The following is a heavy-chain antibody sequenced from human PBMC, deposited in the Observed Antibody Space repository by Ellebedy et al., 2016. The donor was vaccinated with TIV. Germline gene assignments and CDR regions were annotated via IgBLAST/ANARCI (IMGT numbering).Heavy chain of an antibody. CDR1: GFTFSDHY. D-gene: IGHD1-1*01. Sequence: GESLKISCAVSGFTFSDHYMDWVRLAPGKGPEWVGRSRNKAKSYTTDYAASVKGRFTISRDDSKNSLYLQMNSLKTEDTAIDYGARDTTSDYWGQGALVTVSS. CDR3: ARDTTSDY. J-gene: IGHJ4*02. CDR2: SRNKAKSYTT. V-gene: IGHV3-72*01.